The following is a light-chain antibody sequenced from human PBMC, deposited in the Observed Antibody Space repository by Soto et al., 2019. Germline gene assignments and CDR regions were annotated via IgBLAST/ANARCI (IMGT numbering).Light chain of an antibody. V-gene: IGLV2-14*03. CDR1: SSDVGGYNY. Sequence: QSVLTQPASVSGSPGQSITISCTGTSSDVGGYNYVSWYQQNSGKAPKLMISDVTNRPSGVSNRFSGSKSGNTASLTISGLQAEDEADYYCSSYTNSGALVVFGGGSKLTVL. CDR3: SSYTNSGALVV. CDR2: DVT. J-gene: IGLJ2*01.